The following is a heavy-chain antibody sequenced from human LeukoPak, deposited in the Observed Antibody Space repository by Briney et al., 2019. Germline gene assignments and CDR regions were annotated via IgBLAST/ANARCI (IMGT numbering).Heavy chain of an antibody. V-gene: IGHV3-23*01. D-gene: IGHD3-3*01. CDR3: AKSGSGFDGYYSDY. CDR2: ISASGGST. J-gene: IGHJ4*02. Sequence: GGSLRLSCAASGFTFSSYAMSWVRQAPGKGLEWVSAISASGGSTYYADSVKGRFTISRDNSKNTLYLQMNSLRAEDTAVYYCAKSGSGFDGYYSDYWGQGTLVTVSS. CDR1: GFTFSSYA.